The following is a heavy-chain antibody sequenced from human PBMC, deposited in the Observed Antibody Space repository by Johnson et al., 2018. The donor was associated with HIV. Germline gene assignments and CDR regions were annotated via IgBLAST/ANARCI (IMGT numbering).Heavy chain of an antibody. CDR3: ARVRRSGWYDNDAFDI. D-gene: IGHD6-19*01. V-gene: IGHV3-30*03. CDR1: GFTFGSYG. CDR2: ISYDGSNN. J-gene: IGHJ3*02. Sequence: QVQLVESGGGVVQPGRSLRLSCAASGFTFGSYGLHWVRQAPGKGLEWVALISYDGSNNYYTDSVKGRFTISRDNSQNTLYLIMNSLRAEDTAVYYCARVRRSGWYDNDAFDIWGQGTMVTVSS.